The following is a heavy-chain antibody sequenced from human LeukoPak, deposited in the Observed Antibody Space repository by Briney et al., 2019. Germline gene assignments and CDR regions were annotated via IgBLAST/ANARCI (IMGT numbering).Heavy chain of an antibody. CDR2: ISGSGGST. J-gene: IGHJ4*02. CDR3: ARKTDSSGSGDY. Sequence: GGSLRLSCAASGFTFSSYAMSWVRQAPGKGLEWVSAISGSGGSTYYADSVQGRFTISRDASKNTLFLQMNSLRADDTAVYYCARKTDSSGSGDYWGQGTLVTVSS. V-gene: IGHV3-23*01. CDR1: GFTFSSYA. D-gene: IGHD3-22*01.